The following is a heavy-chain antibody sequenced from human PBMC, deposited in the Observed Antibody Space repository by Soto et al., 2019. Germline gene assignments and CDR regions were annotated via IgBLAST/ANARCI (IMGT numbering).Heavy chain of an antibody. J-gene: IGHJ4*02. CDR1: GFSVTTDGVG. V-gene: IGHV2-5*02. CDR3: VHRPGRVQFAY. Sequence: QITLKESGPTLVEPTQTLTLTCTFSGFSVTTDGVGVGWIRQPPGKALEWLALIFWDDDTRYSPSLKNRLTITRDPSKNHVVLTMTNMDPLDTATYYCVHRPGRVQFAYWGQGPLVTVSS. D-gene: IGHD1-1*01. CDR2: IFWDDDT.